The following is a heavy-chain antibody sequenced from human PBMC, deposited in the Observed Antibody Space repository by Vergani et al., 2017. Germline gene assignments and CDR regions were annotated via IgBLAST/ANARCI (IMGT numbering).Heavy chain of an antibody. Sequence: EVQLVESGGGLVQPGGSLRLSCAASGFTFSSYWMSWVRQAPGKGLEWVSVIYSGGSTYYADSVKGRFTISRDNSKNTLYLQMNSLRAEDTAVYYCARYSSSDYYYGMDVWGQGTTVTVSS. CDR2: IYSGGST. D-gene: IGHD6-6*01. CDR3: ARYSSSDYYYGMDV. J-gene: IGHJ6*02. V-gene: IGHV3-66*02. CDR1: GFTFSSYW.